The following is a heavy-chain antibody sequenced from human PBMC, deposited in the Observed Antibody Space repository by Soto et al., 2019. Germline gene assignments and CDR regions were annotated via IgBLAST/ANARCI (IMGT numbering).Heavy chain of an antibody. CDR2: ISSSSSTI. Sequence: GGSLRPSCAASGFTFSSYSMNWVRQAPGKGLEWVSYISSSSSTIYYADSVKGRFTISRDNAKNSLYLQMNSLRDEDTAVYYCARGADYDSSGIRLNWFDPWGQGTLVTVPS. J-gene: IGHJ5*02. D-gene: IGHD3-22*01. CDR1: GFTFSSYS. V-gene: IGHV3-48*02. CDR3: ARGADYDSSGIRLNWFDP.